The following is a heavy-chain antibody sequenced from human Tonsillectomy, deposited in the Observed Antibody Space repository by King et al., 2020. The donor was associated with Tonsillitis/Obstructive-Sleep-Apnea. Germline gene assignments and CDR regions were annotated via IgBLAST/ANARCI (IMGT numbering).Heavy chain of an antibody. V-gene: IGHV5-51*01. D-gene: IGHD3-3*01. Sequence: QLVQSGAEGKKPGESLKIYCKGSGYTFSKYWIGWVRQVPGKGLEWMGMIYPGDSDTRNSPSFEGQVTISVDKSVSTAYLQWSSLKASDTAMYYCARLVEDGKSFGRLDYWGQGTLVIVSS. CDR3: ARLVEDGKSFGRLDY. CDR1: GYTFSKYW. CDR2: IYPGDSDT. J-gene: IGHJ4*02.